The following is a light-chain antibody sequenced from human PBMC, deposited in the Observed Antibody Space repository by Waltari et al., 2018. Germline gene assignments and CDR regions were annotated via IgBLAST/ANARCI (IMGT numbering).Light chain of an antibody. CDR3: QQFNDWPRT. J-gene: IGKJ1*01. Sequence: EVVMTQSPATLSVSPGGRATLSCRASRSISINLVWYQQRPGQAPRLLIYGASTRATDIPARFSGSESGTEFTLTISSLQSEDAAVYYCQQFNDWPRTFGQGTKVEVK. CDR2: GAS. CDR1: RSISIN. V-gene: IGKV3-15*01.